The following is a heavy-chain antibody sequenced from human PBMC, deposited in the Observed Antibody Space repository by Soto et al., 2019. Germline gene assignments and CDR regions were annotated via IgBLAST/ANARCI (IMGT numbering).Heavy chain of an antibody. CDR3: ARDRGPSSGYYPYWFDP. CDR2: IIPIFGTA. Sequence: SVKGSCKASGGTFSSYAISWVRQAPGQGLEWMGEIIPIFGTANYAQKFQGRVTITADESTSTAYMGLSSLRSEDTAVYYCARDRGPSSGYYPYWFDPWGRG. D-gene: IGHD3-22*01. J-gene: IGHJ5*02. CDR1: GGTFSSYA. V-gene: IGHV1-69*13.